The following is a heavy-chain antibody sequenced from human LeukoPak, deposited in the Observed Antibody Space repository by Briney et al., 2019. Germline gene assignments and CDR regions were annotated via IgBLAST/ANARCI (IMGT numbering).Heavy chain of an antibody. Sequence: GGSLRLSCAASGFTFSSYAMSWVRQAPGKGLEWVSAISGSGGSTYYADSVKGRFTTSRDNSKNTLYLQMNSLRAEDTAVYYCAKDRLGSGWSAFDYWGQGTLVTVSS. CDR2: ISGSGGST. CDR3: AKDRLGSGWSAFDY. D-gene: IGHD6-19*01. V-gene: IGHV3-23*01. J-gene: IGHJ4*02. CDR1: GFTFSSYA.